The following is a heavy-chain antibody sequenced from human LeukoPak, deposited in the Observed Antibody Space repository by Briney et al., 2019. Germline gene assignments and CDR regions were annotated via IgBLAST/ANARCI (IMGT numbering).Heavy chain of an antibody. Sequence: PSETLSLTCAVSGGSISSSNWWSWVRQPPGKGLEWIGEINHSGSTNYNPSLKSRVTISVDTSKNQFSLKLSSVTAADTAVYYCARGGTPVYYDSSGYQNWFDPWGQGTLVTVSS. D-gene: IGHD3-22*01. CDR2: INHSGST. J-gene: IGHJ5*02. CDR3: ARGGTPVYYDSSGYQNWFDP. CDR1: GGSISSSNW. V-gene: IGHV4-4*02.